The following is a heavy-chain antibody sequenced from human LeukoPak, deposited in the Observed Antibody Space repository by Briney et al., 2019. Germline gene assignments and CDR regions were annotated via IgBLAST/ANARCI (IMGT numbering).Heavy chain of an antibody. J-gene: IGHJ4*02. V-gene: IGHV4-34*01. Sequence: SETLSLTCAVYGGSSSGYYWSWIRQPPGKGLEWIGEINHSGSTNYNPSFKSRVTISVDTSKNQFSLKLSSVTAADTAVYSCARKNIPSPRIRYSSDWNGRAFDYWGQGTLVTVSS. D-gene: IGHD6-25*01. CDR3: ARKNIPSPRIRYSSDWNGRAFDY. CDR1: GGSSSGYY. CDR2: INHSGST.